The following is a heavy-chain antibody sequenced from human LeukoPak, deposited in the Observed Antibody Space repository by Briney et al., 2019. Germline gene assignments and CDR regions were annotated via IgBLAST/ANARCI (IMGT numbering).Heavy chain of an antibody. J-gene: IGHJ4*02. V-gene: IGHV3-23*01. CDR2: LSGSGGGT. CDR1: GITLSNYG. D-gene: IGHD2-21*01. CDR3: AKLGVVIRVFLVVFRKEAYYFDS. Sequence: GGSLRLSCAVSGITLSNYGMSWVRQAPGKGMEWVAGLSGSGGGTNYADSVQGLFTSSKDNPKNTPYLQMNSLRAEDTAVYFCAKLGVVIRVFLVVFRKEAYYFDSCGQGALVTVSS.